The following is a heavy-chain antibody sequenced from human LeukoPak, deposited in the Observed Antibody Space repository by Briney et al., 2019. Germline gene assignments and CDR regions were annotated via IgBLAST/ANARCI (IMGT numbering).Heavy chain of an antibody. CDR3: ARGGIVGATYLTPQNNWFDP. Sequence: PSETLSLTCAVYGGSFSGYCWSWIRQPPGKGLEWIGEINHSGSTNYNPSLKSRVTISEDTSKNQFSLKLSSVTAADTAVYYCARGGIVGATYLTPQNNWFDPWGQGTLVTVSS. V-gene: IGHV4-34*01. D-gene: IGHD1-26*01. CDR1: GGSFSGYC. CDR2: INHSGST. J-gene: IGHJ5*02.